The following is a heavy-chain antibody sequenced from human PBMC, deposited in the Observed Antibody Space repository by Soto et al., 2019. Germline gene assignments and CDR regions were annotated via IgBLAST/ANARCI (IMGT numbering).Heavy chain of an antibody. D-gene: IGHD2-2*01. CDR3: ARHRGYCSSTSCPGDLPSYYYYYYMDV. CDR2: IYYSGST. V-gene: IGHV4-39*01. J-gene: IGHJ6*03. Sequence: SETLSLTCTVSGGSISSSSYYWGWIRQPPGKGLEWIGSIYYSGSTYYNPSLKSRVTISVDTSKNQFSLKLSSVTAADTAVYYCARHRGYCSSTSCPGDLPSYYYYYYMDVWGKGTTVTVSS. CDR1: GGSISSSSYY.